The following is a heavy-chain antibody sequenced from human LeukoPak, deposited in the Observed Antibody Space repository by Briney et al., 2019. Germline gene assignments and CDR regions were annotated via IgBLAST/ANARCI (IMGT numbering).Heavy chain of an antibody. J-gene: IGHJ4*02. CDR1: GFIFSSYG. CDR2: IRYDGGNK. V-gene: IGHV3-30*02. D-gene: IGHD3-22*01. Sequence: GGSLRLSCAASGFIFSSYGMHWVRQAPGKGLEWVAFIRYDGGNKYYTDSVKGRFTISKDNSKNTLYLKMDSLRAEDTAVYYCAKPFVYYDSSGYSAVDYWGQGTLVTVSS. CDR3: AKPFVYYDSSGYSAVDY.